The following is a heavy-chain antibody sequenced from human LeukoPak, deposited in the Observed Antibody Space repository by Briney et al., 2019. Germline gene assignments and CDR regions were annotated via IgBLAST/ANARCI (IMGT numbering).Heavy chain of an antibody. CDR3: ARAGEGPITMVRGVVYYYGMDV. CDR2: IIPIFGTA. Sequence: SVKVSCKASGGTFSSYAISWVRQAPGQGLEWMGGIIPIFGTANYAQKFQVRVTITADESTSTAYMELSSLRSEDTAVYYCARAGEGPITMVRGVVYYYGMDVWGKGTTVTVSS. D-gene: IGHD3-10*01. V-gene: IGHV1-69*13. J-gene: IGHJ6*04. CDR1: GGTFSSYA.